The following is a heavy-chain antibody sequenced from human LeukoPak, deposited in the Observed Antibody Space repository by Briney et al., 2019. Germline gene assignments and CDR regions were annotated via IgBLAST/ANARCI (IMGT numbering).Heavy chain of an antibody. CDR1: GYTFSNYA. V-gene: IGHV1-18*01. CDR2: ISAYNGNT. D-gene: IGHD4-17*01. J-gene: IGHJ5*02. CDR3: ARRLAHGLDNWFDP. Sequence: ASVKASCKASGYTFSNYAIHWVRQAPGQGLEWMGWISAYNGNTNYAQKLQGRVTMTTDTSTSTAYMELRSLRSDDTAVYYCARRLAHGLDNWFDPWGQGTLVTVSS.